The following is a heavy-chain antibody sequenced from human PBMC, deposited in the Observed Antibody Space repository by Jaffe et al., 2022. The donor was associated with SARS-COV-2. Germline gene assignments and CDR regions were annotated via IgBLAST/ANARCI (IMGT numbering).Heavy chain of an antibody. CDR3: ARDPTYSSGWHYFDY. Sequence: QVQLVQSGAEVKKPGASVKVSCKASGYTFTSYAMHWVRQAPGQRLEWMGWINAGNGNTKYSQKFQGRVTITRDTSASTAYMELSSLRSEDTAVYYCARDPTYSSGWHYFDYWGQGTLVTVSS. J-gene: IGHJ4*02. CDR2: INAGNGNT. V-gene: IGHV1-3*01. CDR1: GYTFTSYA. D-gene: IGHD6-19*01.